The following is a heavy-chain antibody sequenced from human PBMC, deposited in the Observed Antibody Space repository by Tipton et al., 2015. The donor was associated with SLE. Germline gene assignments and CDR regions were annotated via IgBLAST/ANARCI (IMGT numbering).Heavy chain of an antibody. D-gene: IGHD2-15*01. CDR3: ARDGYGGSRFSY. CDR2: IYYSGST. V-gene: IGHV4-59*01. Sequence: TLSLTCTVSGGSISSYYWSWIRQPPGKGLEWIGYIYYSGSTNYNPSLKSRVTISVDTSKNQFSLKLSSVTAADTAAYYCARDGYGGSRFSYWGQGTLVTVSS. J-gene: IGHJ4*02. CDR1: GGSISSYY.